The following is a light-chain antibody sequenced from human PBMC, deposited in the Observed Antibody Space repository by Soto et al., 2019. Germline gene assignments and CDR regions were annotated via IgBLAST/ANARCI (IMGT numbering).Light chain of an antibody. CDR2: GNI. V-gene: IGLV1-40*01. J-gene: IGLJ2*01. CDR1: SSNIGAGYD. CDR3: QSFDSSLSGVV. Sequence: QSVLTQPPSVSGAPGQRVTIPCTGSSSNIGAGYDVHWYQQLPGTAPKLLIYGNINRPSGVPDRFSGSKSGTSASLAIAGLQAEDEADYYCQSFDSSLSGVVFGGGTKLTAL.